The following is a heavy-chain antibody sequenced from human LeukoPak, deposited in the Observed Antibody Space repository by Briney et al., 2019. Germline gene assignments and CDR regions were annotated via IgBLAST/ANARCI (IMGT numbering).Heavy chain of an antibody. CDR1: GFTFSSYG. CDR3: THGSMYQLDY. D-gene: IGHD2-2*01. Sequence: GGSLRLSCAASGFTFSSYGMHWVRQAPGKGLEWVAFIRYDGSNKYYADSVKGRFTISRDNSKNTLYLQMNSLRAEDTAVYYCTHGSMYQLDYWGQGTLVTVSS. CDR2: IRYDGSNK. V-gene: IGHV3-30*02. J-gene: IGHJ4*02.